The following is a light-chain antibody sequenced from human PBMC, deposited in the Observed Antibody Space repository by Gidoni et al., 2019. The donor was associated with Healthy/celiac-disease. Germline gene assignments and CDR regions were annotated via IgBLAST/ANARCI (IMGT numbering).Light chain of an antibody. CDR3: QQYGSSPET. J-gene: IGKJ1*01. Sequence: EIVLTQSPDTLSLSPGERATLSCRASQSVSSNYLAWYQQKPGQAPRLLIYGVSSRATGIPDRFSGSGSGTDFTLTISRLEPEDFAVYYCQQYGSSPETFGQGTKVEIK. CDR1: QSVSSNY. V-gene: IGKV3-20*01. CDR2: GVS.